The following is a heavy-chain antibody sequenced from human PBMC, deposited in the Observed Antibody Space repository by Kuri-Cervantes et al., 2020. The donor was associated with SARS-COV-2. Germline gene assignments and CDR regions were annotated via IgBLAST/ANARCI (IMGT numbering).Heavy chain of an antibody. CDR1: GGSFSGYY. D-gene: IGHD6-13*01. Sequence: ESLKISCAVYGGSFSGYYWSWIRQPPGKGLEWIGEINHSGSTNYNPSLKSRVTISVDTSKNQFSLKLSSVTAADTAVYYCARLKYSSSREYYFDYWGQGTLVTVSS. V-gene: IGHV4-34*01. CDR2: INHSGST. CDR3: ARLKYSSSREYYFDY. J-gene: IGHJ4*02.